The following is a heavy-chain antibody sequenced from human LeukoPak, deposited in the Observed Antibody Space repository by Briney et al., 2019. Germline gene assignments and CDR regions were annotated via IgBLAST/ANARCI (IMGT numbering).Heavy chain of an antibody. CDR2: IKQDGSEK. CDR3: ARDYYGSGSYSYYFDY. V-gene: IGHV3-7*01. J-gene: IGHJ4*02. D-gene: IGHD3-10*01. CDR1: GLTFSSYW. Sequence: GGSLRLSCAASGLTFSSYWMSWVRQAPGKGLEWVANIKQDGSEKYYVDSVKGRFTISRDSAKNSLYLQMNSLRAEDTAVYYCARDYYGSGSYSYYFDYWGQGTLVTVSS.